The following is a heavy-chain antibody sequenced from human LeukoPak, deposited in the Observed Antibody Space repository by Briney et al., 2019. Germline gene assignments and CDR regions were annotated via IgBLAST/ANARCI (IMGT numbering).Heavy chain of an antibody. CDR2: INPNSGVT. V-gene: IGHV1-2*02. J-gene: IGHJ3*02. D-gene: IGHD1-7*01. CDR3: VRAVSGTLGGAFDI. CDR1: RYTFIDYF. Sequence: GASVKVSCKASRYTFIDYFIHWMRQTPGQGLEWLGWINPNSGVTRYAQKFQDRVTMTRDTAAYMELSSLKSDDTAVYYCVRAVSGTLGGAFDIWGQGTAVTVSS.